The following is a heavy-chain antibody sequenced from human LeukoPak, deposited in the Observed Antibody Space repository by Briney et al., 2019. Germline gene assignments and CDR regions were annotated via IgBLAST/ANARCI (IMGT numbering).Heavy chain of an antibody. V-gene: IGHV3-48*01. D-gene: IGHD2-2*01. CDR3: ARDWDCSSTSCPGDY. J-gene: IGHJ4*02. Sequence: GGSLRLSCAASGFTFSNYSMSWVRQAPGEGVEWGSNISSSGNTIYYGYSVEGRFTISRDNAKNSLYLQMNSLRAEDTAVYYCARDWDCSSTSCPGDYWGQGTLVTVSS. CDR1: GFTFSNYS. CDR2: ISSSGNTI.